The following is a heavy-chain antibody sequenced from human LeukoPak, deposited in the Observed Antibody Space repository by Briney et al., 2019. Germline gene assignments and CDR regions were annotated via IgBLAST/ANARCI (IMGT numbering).Heavy chain of an antibody. CDR3: ARGRSIREASPPSAY. CDR2: INPNSGVT. CDR1: GYTFTDYY. V-gene: IGHV1-2*02. J-gene: IGHJ4*02. Sequence: ASVKVSCKASGYTFTDYYMHWVRQAPGQGLEWMEWINPNSGVTEYAQNFQGRVTMTRDTSINTAYMEVSRLTSDDTAVYYCARGRSIREASPPSAYWGQGTLVTVSS.